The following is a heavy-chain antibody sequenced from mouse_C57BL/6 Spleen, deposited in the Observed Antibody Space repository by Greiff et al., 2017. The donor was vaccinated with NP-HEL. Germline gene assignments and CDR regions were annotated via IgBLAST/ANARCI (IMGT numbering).Heavy chain of an antibody. V-gene: IGHV7-1*01. Sequence: EVKLVESGGGLVQSGRSLRLSCATSGFTFSDFYMEWVRQAPGKGLEWIAASRNKANDYTTEYSASVKGRFIVSRDTSQSILYLQMNALRAEDTAIYYCARGAYYTHYYAMDYWGQGTSVTVSS. CDR2: SRNKANDYTT. CDR1: GFTFSDFY. J-gene: IGHJ4*01. CDR3: ARGAYYTHYYAMDY. D-gene: IGHD2-12*01.